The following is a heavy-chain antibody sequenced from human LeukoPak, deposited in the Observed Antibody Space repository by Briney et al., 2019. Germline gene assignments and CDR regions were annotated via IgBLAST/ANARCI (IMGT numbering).Heavy chain of an antibody. CDR3: ARGGRYYDSSGYYSIDY. V-gene: IGHV4-61*02. CDR1: GGSISSGSYY. Sequence: PSETLSLTCTVSGGSISSGSYYWNWIRQPAGKGLEGIGRIFTSGSTNYNASLKSRVTISVDTSKNKFSVKLSSVTAADTAVYYCARGGRYYDSSGYYSIDYWGQGTLVTVSS. D-gene: IGHD3-22*01. CDR2: IFTSGST. J-gene: IGHJ4*02.